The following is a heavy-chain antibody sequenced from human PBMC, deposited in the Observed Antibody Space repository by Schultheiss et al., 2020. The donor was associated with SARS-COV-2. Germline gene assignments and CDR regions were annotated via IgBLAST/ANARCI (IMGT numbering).Heavy chain of an antibody. CDR2: ISSSSSYI. V-gene: IGHV3-21*01. CDR1: GFTFSSYS. CDR3: ARDARLGLQQYGSPVGFDP. D-gene: IGHD3-10*01. Sequence: GGSLRLSCAASGFTFSSYSMNWVRQAPGKGLEWVSSISSSSSYIYYADSVKGRFTISRDNAKNSLYLQMNSLRAEDTAVYYCARDARLGLQQYGSPVGFDPWGQGTLVTVSS. J-gene: IGHJ5*02.